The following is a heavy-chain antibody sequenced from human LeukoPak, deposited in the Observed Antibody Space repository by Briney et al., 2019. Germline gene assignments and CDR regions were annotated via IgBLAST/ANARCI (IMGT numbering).Heavy chain of an antibody. Sequence: GASVKVSCKASGYTFNTYAISWVRQAPGQGLEWMGWISAYNGNTNYAQKLQGRVTMTTDTSTSTAYMELRSLRSDDTAVYYCARAGDIVVVPAATIDYWGQGTLVTVSS. CDR3: ARAGDIVVVPAATIDY. CDR2: ISAYNGNT. CDR1: GYTFNTYA. J-gene: IGHJ4*02. D-gene: IGHD2-2*01. V-gene: IGHV1-18*01.